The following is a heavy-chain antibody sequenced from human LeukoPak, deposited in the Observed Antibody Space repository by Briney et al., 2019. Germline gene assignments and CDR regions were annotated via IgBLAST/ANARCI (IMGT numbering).Heavy chain of an antibody. J-gene: IGHJ5*02. CDR3: AREGEELLRRWWFDP. CDR2: IKTKTDGGTT. D-gene: IGHD3-10*01. Sequence: GGSLRLSCAASGFTFSNAWMSWVRQAPGKGLEWVGRIKTKTDGGTTDYAAPLKGRFTISRDDSKNTLYLQMNSLRAEDTAVYYCAREGEELLRRWWFDPWGQGTLVTVSS. V-gene: IGHV3-15*01. CDR1: GFTFSNAW.